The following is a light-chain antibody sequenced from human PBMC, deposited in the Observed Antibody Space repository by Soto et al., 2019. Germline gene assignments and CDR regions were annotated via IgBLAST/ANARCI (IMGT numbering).Light chain of an antibody. CDR2: DIS. J-gene: IGKJ2*01. CDR1: QVITEY. Sequence: DIQMTQSASSLSAAVGDRVTITCQTSQVITEYLNWYQQKPGKAPKLVIYDISTLEIGVPSRFSGLGSGTDFALTITSLQPDDSATYYCQQSYTTVYSFGQGTKVDIK. V-gene: IGKV1-39*01. CDR3: QQSYTTVYS.